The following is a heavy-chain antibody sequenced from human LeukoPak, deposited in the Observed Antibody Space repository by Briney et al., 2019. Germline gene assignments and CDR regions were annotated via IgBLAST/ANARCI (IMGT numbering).Heavy chain of an antibody. D-gene: IGHD3-3*01. V-gene: IGHV4-34*01. J-gene: IGHJ5*02. Sequence: SETLSLTCAVYGGSFSGYYWSWIRQPPGKGLEWIGEINHSGSTNYNPSLKSRVTISVDTSENQFSLKLSSVTAADTAVYYCARGVPRRITIFGVVISNLNWFDPWGQGTLVTVSS. CDR3: ARGVPRRITIFGVVISNLNWFDP. CDR2: INHSGST. CDR1: GGSFSGYY.